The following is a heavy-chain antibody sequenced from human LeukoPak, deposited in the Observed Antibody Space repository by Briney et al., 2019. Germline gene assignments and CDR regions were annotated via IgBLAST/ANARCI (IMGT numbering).Heavy chain of an antibody. Sequence: ASVKVSCKASGYTFTSYYMHWVRQPPGQGLEWLEIINPSGGSTSYAQKFQGRVTMTRDTSTSTVYMELSSLRSEDTAVYYCARVYSPAYCGGDCPFYYGMDVWGQGTTVTVSS. CDR2: INPSGGST. D-gene: IGHD2-21*02. CDR3: ARVYSPAYCGGDCPFYYGMDV. CDR1: GYTFTSYY. J-gene: IGHJ6*02. V-gene: IGHV1-46*01.